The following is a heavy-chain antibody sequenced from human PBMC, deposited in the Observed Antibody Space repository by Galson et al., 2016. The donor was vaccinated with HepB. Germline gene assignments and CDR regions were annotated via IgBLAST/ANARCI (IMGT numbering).Heavy chain of an antibody. CDR2: IDWDVDK. V-gene: IGHV2-70*01. CDR1: GFSLSTSGMC. D-gene: IGHD6-19*01. J-gene: IGHJ4*02. Sequence: PALVKPTQTLTLTCTFSGFSLSTSGMCVSWIRQPPGKALEWLALIDWDVDKYYSTSLKTRLTISKDTSKNQVVLRMTNMDPVDTATYYCARIRASSGWFGGHAYWGKGTLVTVSS. CDR3: ARIRASSGWFGGHAY.